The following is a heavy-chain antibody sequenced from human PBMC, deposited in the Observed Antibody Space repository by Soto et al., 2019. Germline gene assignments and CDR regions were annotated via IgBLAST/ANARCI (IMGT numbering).Heavy chain of an antibody. J-gene: IGHJ6*03. CDR3: ARDYYYYMDV. V-gene: IGHV3-7*01. Sequence: GGSLRLSCAASGFTFGSYWMSWVRQAPGKGLEWVANIKQDGSEKYYVDSVKGRFTISRDNAKNSLYLQMNSLRAEDTAVYYCARDYYYYMDVWGKGTTVTVSS. CDR1: GFTFGSYW. CDR2: IKQDGSEK.